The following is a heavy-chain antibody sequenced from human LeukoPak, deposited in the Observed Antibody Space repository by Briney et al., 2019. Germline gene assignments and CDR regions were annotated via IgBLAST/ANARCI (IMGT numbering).Heavy chain of an antibody. V-gene: IGHV3-30*03. CDR2: ISNDGGKT. CDR1: GFMFSSSG. J-gene: IGHJ4*02. Sequence: GTSLRLSCAASGFMFSSSGMHWVRQAPGKGLEWVAVISNDGGKTYYADSVRGRFTISRDNSKNTLYLQMNSLRAEDTAVYYCARDLDSSSSVDYWGQGTLVTVSS. CDR3: ARDLDSSSSVDY. D-gene: IGHD6-6*01.